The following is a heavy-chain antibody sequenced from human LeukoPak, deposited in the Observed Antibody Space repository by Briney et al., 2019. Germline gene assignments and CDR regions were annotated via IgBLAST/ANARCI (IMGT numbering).Heavy chain of an antibody. V-gene: IGHV3-7*01. J-gene: IGHJ4*02. CDR3: ARDYRTLFDS. CDR2: IKQDGSDK. CDR1: GFTFSSYW. Sequence: GGSLRLSWAAAGFTFSSYWMSWVRQAPGKGLEWVANIKQDGSDKYYVDSVKGRFIISRDNAKNSLYLQMNSLRAEDTAVYYCARDYRTLFDSWGQGTLVTVSS. D-gene: IGHD1-26*01.